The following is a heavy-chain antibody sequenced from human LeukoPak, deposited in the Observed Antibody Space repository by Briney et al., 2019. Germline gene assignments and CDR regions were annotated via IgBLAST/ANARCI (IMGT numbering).Heavy chain of an antibody. V-gene: IGHV3-30-3*01. D-gene: IGHD6-19*01. J-gene: IGHJ4*02. Sequence: GRSLRLSCAASGFTFSSYAMHWVRQAPGKGLEWVAVISYDGSNKYYADSVKGRFTISRDNSKNTLYLQMNSRRAEDTAVYYCARDLRGSGVVFYRGQGALVTVSS. CDR2: ISYDGSNK. CDR3: ARDLRGSGVVFY. CDR1: GFTFSSYA.